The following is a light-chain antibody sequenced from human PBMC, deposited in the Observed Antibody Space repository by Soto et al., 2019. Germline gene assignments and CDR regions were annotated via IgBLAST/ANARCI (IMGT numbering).Light chain of an antibody. CDR3: QQYGTSPQT. J-gene: IGKJ1*01. CDR2: GAS. CDR1: QRVASNC. Sequence: EIVLTQSPGTLSLSPGEGATLSCRASQRVASNCLAWYQQKPGQAPRLLIYGASSRATGIPDRFSGSGSGTDFTLTISRLEPEDFAVYYCQQYGTSPQTFGQGTKVDIK. V-gene: IGKV3-20*01.